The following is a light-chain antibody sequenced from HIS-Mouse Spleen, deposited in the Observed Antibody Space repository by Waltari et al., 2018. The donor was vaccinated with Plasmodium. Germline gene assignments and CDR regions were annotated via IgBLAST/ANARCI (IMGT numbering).Light chain of an antibody. CDR1: SSNIGSNY. V-gene: IGLV1-47*01. Sequence: QSVLTQPPSASGTPGQRVTISCSGSSSNIGSNYVYWYQQLPGTAPKLLIYRNNARPSGVPDRYSGSKSGTSASLAIGGLRSEDEADYYCAAWDDSLSGPVFGGGTKLTVL. CDR3: AAWDDSLSGPV. CDR2: RNN. J-gene: IGLJ3*02.